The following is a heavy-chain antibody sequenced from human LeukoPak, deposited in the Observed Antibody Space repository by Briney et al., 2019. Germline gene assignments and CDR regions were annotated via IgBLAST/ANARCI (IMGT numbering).Heavy chain of an antibody. CDR1: GGSFSGYY. CDR2: INHSGGT. D-gene: IGHD3-10*01. V-gene: IGHV4-34*01. Sequence: PSETLSLTCAVYGGSFSGYYWSWIRQPPGKGLEWIGEINHSGGTNYNPSLKSRVTISVDTSKNQFSLKLSSVTAADTAVYYCARGVRGVITFDPWGQGTLVTVSS. CDR3: ARGVRGVITFDP. J-gene: IGHJ5*02.